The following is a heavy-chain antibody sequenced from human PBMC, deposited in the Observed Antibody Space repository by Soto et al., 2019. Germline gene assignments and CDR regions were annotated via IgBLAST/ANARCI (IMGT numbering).Heavy chain of an antibody. J-gene: IGHJ6*02. CDR2: IYYSGST. Sequence: LSLTCTVSGGSISSGGYYWSWIRQHPGKGLEWIGYIYYSGSTYYNPSLKSRVTISVDTSKNQFSLKLSSVTAADTAVYYCARDRAPRFRVATGAYYYGMDVWGQGTTVTVSS. CDR3: ARDRAPRFRVATGAYYYGMDV. CDR1: GGSISSGGYY. D-gene: IGHD3-3*01. V-gene: IGHV4-31*03.